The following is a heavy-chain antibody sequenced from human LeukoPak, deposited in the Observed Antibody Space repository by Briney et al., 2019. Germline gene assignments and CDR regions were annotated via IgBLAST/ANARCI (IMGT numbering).Heavy chain of an antibody. CDR3: ARDRWVITFGGVIAY. J-gene: IGHJ4*02. Sequence: GASVKVSFKASGYTFTSYGISWVRQAPGQGLEWMGWISAYNGNTNYAQKLQGRVTMTTDTSTSTAYMELRSLRSDDTAVYYCARDRWVITFGGVIAYWGQGTLVTVSS. D-gene: IGHD3-16*02. CDR1: GYTFTSYG. V-gene: IGHV1-18*01. CDR2: ISAYNGNT.